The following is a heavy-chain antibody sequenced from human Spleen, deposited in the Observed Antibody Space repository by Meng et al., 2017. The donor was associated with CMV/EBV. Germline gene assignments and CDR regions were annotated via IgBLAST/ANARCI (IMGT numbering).Heavy chain of an antibody. J-gene: IGHJ5*02. CDR1: GGSFSGYY. CDR3: ARGLWFDP. CDR2: INHSGST. Sequence: TLSLTCAVYGGSFSGYYWSWIRQPPGKGLEWIGEINHSGSTNYNPSLKSRVTISVDTSKNQFSLKLSSVTAADTAVYYCARGLWFDPWGQGTLVTVSS. V-gene: IGHV4-34*01.